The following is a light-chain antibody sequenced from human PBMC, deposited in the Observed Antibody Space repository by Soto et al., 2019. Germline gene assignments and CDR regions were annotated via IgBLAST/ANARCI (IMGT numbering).Light chain of an antibody. CDR2: MAV. CDR1: QSIRNY. CDR3: QQSYTAPLT. Sequence: DIQMTQSPSSLSASVGDRVTITCRASQSIRNYLSWYQQRPGKAPKLLIYMAVSLQSGVPSRFSGSGSGTEFTLTIGSLQPVDFATYYCQQSYTAPLTFGGGTQVEIK. V-gene: IGKV1-39*01. J-gene: IGKJ4*01.